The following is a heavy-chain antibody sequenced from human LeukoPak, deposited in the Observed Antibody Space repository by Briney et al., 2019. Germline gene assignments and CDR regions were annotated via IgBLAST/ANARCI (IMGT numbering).Heavy chain of an antibody. CDR3: ARVGIAAPYFDY. Sequence: ASVKVSCEASGYTFTGYYMHWVRQAPGQGLEWMGWINPNSGGTNYAQKFQGRVTMTRDTSISTAYMELSRLRSDDTAVYYCARVGIAAPYFDYWGQGTLVTVSS. CDR1: GYTFTGYY. CDR2: INPNSGGT. V-gene: IGHV1-2*02. D-gene: IGHD6-13*01. J-gene: IGHJ4*02.